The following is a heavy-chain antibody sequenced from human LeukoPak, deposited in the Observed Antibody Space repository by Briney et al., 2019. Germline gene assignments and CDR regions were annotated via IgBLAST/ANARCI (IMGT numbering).Heavy chain of an antibody. J-gene: IGHJ4*02. Sequence: PGGSLRLSCAASGFTFSNYWMRWARQAPGKGLEWVANIHPDGSAKYYVDSVKGRFTISRDNAENSLYLQMNSLRDEDTAVYYCANDSHWAFDYWGRGTLVTVSS. CDR2: IHPDGSAK. D-gene: IGHD3-16*01. V-gene: IGHV3-7*01. CDR1: GFTFSNYW. CDR3: ANDSHWAFDY.